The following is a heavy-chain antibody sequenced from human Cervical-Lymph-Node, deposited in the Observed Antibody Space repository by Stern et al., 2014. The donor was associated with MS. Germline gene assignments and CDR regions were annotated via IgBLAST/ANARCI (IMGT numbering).Heavy chain of an antibody. J-gene: IGHJ4*02. CDR3: AKGPWMATPYDY. D-gene: IGHD5-24*01. CDR1: GFTFSSYA. CDR2: LGGTGGGA. V-gene: IGHV3-23*04. Sequence: MQLVQSGGGMVQPGESLRLSCAASGFTFSSYAMSWVRQTPGKGLEWVSSLGGTGGGAYYADSVKGRFTISRDNSKNTLYLQMNSLRVEDTAVYYCAKGPWMATPYDYWGQGTLVTVSS.